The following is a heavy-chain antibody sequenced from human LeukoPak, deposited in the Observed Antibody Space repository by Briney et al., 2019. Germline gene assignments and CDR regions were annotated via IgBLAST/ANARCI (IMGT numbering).Heavy chain of an antibody. D-gene: IGHD3-9*01. V-gene: IGHV4-39*07. Sequence: SETLSLTCTVSGGSIISSGYYWGWIRQPPGKGLEWIGSMYYSGSIYYNPSLKSRVTISGDTSKNQFSLNLRTVTAADTAVYYCARDRNNYDILTGYYPGDHYYGMDVWGQGTTVTVSS. J-gene: IGHJ6*02. CDR1: GGSIISSGYY. CDR2: MYYSGSI. CDR3: ARDRNNYDILTGYYPGDHYYGMDV.